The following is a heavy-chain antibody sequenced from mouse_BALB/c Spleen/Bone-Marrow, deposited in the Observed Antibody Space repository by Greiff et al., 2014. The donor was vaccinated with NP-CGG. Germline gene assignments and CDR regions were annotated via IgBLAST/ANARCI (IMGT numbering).Heavy chain of an antibody. CDR2: IYPGNVNT. V-gene: IGHV1S56*01. J-gene: IGHJ2*01. Sequence: QVQLQQSGPELVKPGASVRISCKASGYIFTSNYIHWVKQRPGQGLERIGWIYPGNVNTKYNEKFKGKATLTADKSSSTSYMQLSSLTTEDSAVYFCARSGYGSYFDYWGQGTTLTVSS. CDR3: ARSGYGSYFDY. D-gene: IGHD1-1*01. CDR1: GYIFTSNY.